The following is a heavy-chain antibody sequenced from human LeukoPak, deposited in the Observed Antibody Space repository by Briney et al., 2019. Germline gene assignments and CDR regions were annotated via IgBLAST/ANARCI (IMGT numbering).Heavy chain of an antibody. D-gene: IGHD6-13*01. Sequence: GGSLRLSCAASGFIVSSNYMNWVRQAPGKGLEWIAVLYSGGSAYFADSVKGRFTISRDNSKNTLYLQMNSLRAEDTAVYYCARDQMIAAADLDYWGQGTLVTVSS. J-gene: IGHJ4*02. CDR1: GFIVSSNY. CDR3: ARDQMIAAADLDY. V-gene: IGHV3-53*05. CDR2: LYSGGSA.